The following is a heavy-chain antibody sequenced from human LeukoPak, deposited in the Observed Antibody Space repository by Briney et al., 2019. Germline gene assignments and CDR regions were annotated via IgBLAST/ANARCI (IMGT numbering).Heavy chain of an antibody. Sequence: GGSLRLSCAASGFTFGRHAMNWVRQTPVKGLEWVSVISGSGGSTYYADSVKGRFTISRDNSKNTLYLQMKSLRAEDTAIYYCAKGNCSSTTCWDWFDPWGQGTLVTVSS. CDR3: AKGNCSSTTCWDWFDP. CDR2: ISGSGGST. J-gene: IGHJ5*02. D-gene: IGHD2-2*01. V-gene: IGHV3-23*01. CDR1: GFTFGRHA.